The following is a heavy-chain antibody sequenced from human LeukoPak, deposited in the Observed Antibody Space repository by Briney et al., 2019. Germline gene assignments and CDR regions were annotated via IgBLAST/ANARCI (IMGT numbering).Heavy chain of an antibody. Sequence: GGSLRLSCAASGFTFSSYWMHWVRQAPGKGLVWVSRIYSDGSSTNYADSVKGRFTISRDNSKNTLYLQMNSLRAEDTAVYYCATLPIFDYYYDYGMDVWGQGTTVTVSS. V-gene: IGHV3-74*01. D-gene: IGHD3-3*02. CDR3: ATLPIFDYYYDYGMDV. CDR2: IYSDGSST. CDR1: GFTFSSYW. J-gene: IGHJ6*02.